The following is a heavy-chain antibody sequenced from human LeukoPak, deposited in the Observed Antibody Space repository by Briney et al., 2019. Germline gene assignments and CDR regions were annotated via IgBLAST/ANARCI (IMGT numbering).Heavy chain of an antibody. V-gene: IGHV1-3*01. Sequence: ASVKVSRKASGYTFTSYAMHWVRQAPGQRLEWMGWINAGNGNTKYSQKFQGRVTITRDTSASTAYMELSSLRSEDTAVYYCASLSHDYGDYADYWGQGTLVTVSS. J-gene: IGHJ4*02. CDR3: ASLSHDYGDYADY. CDR1: GYTFTSYA. CDR2: INAGNGNT. D-gene: IGHD4-17*01.